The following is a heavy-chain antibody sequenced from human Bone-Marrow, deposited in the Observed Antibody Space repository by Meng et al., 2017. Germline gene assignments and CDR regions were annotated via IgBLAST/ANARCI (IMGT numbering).Heavy chain of an antibody. J-gene: IGHJ4*02. CDR3: ARDEDLSAAGKLFGDY. CDR2: INPNSGGT. CDR1: GYTFTGYY. Sequence: ASVKVSCKASGYTFTGYYMHWVRQAPGQGLEWMGWINPNSGGTNYAQKFQGRVTMTRDTSISTACMELSRLRSDDTAVYYCARDEDLSAAGKLFGDYWGQGTLVTVSS. D-gene: IGHD6-13*01. V-gene: IGHV1-2*02.